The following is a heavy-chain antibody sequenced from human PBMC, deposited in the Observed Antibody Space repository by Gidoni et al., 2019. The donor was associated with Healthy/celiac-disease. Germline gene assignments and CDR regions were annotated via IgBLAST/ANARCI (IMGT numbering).Heavy chain of an antibody. CDR1: DYTFTNYG. V-gene: IGHV1-18*04. Sequence: QVQLVQSGAEVQKPGAAVQVYCQASDYTFTNYGINWVRQAPGQGLELMGWIRAYNGYTNYAQKLQGRVTMTADPSTSTAYMELTSLRSDATAVYYCARGGTGSLPPDFWGQGTLVTVSS. CDR2: IRAYNGYT. CDR3: ARGGTGSLPPDF. D-gene: IGHD1-26*01. J-gene: IGHJ4*02.